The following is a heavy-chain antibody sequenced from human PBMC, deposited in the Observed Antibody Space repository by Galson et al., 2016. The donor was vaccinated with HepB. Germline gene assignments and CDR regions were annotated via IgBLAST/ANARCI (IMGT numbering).Heavy chain of an antibody. V-gene: IGHV1-69*13. CDR2: IIPFFDTA. CDR1: GGTFSSYA. J-gene: IGHJ4*02. CDR3: VTNEDSGSYFDN. Sequence: SVKVSCKASGGTFSSYAISWVRQAPGQGLEWMGGIIPFFDTASYAQKFQGRVTITADESTSTAYMELSSLRSEDTAVFYCVTNEDSGSYFDNWGQGTLVTVSS. D-gene: IGHD3-10*01.